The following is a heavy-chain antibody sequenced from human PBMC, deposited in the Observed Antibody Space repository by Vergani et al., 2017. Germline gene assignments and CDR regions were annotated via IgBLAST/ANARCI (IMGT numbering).Heavy chain of an antibody. V-gene: IGHV1-2*02. D-gene: IGHD3-16*01. CDR1: GYTFTGYY. Sequence: QVQLVQSGAEVKKPGASVKVSCKASGYTFTGYYMHWVRQAPGQGLEWMGWINPNSGGTNYAQKFQGRVTMTRATSTSTSYMELSRLRSDDTAVDYCARGRLGGRRYYMDVWGKGTTVTVSS. CDR3: ARGRLGGRRYYMDV. J-gene: IGHJ6*03. CDR2: INPNSGGT.